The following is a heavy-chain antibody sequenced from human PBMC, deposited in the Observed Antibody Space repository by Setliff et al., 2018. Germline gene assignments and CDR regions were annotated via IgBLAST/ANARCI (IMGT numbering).Heavy chain of an antibody. Sequence: SETLSLTCAVSGYFISSGYFWGWIRQPPGKGLEWIGSIYHSGSTYYNPSLKSRVTISVDTSKNQFSLKLSSVTAADTAVYFCARSEMATTSFDIWGQGTMVTVSS. J-gene: IGHJ3*02. CDR3: ARSEMATTSFDI. D-gene: IGHD1-1*01. CDR1: GYFISSGYF. CDR2: IYHSGST. V-gene: IGHV4-38-2*01.